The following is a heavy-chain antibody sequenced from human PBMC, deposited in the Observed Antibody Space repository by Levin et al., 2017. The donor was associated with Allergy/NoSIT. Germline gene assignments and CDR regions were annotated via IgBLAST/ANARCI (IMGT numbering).Heavy chain of an antibody. CDR1: GFTFSSYW. D-gene: IGHD2-2*01. CDR2: IRQDGSEK. Sequence: SCAASGFTFSSYWMSWVRQAPGKGLEWVATIRQDGSEKHYVDSLKGRFTISRDNAENSLFLQMNSLRAEDTAVYYCTRGPGVPAAPYYFDYWGQGTLVTVSS. J-gene: IGHJ4*02. CDR3: TRGPGVPAAPYYFDY. V-gene: IGHV3-7*04.